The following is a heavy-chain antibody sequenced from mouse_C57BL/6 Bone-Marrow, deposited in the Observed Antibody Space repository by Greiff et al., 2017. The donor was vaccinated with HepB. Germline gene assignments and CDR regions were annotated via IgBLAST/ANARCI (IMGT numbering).Heavy chain of an antibody. CDR3: ARESYSNYLDY. D-gene: IGHD2-5*01. CDR2: IYPRSGNT. V-gene: IGHV1-81*01. Sequence: QVQLQQSGAELARPGASVKLSCKASGYTFTSYGISWVKQRTGQCLEWIGEIYPRSGNTYYNEKFKGKATLTADKSSSTAYMELRSLTSEDSAVYFCARESYSNYLDYWGQGTTLTVSS. J-gene: IGHJ2*01. CDR1: GYTFTSYG.